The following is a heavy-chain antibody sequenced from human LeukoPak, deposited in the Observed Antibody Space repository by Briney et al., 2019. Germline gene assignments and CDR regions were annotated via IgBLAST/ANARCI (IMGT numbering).Heavy chain of an antibody. V-gene: IGHV3-48*03. CDR1: GFTFKSYE. D-gene: IGHD6-13*01. CDR3: ASQLAFRNYYDMDV. CDR2: ISDSVSSM. Sequence: PGGSLRLSRAASGFTFKSYEMHWVRQARAKGLEWVSYISDSVSSMYYADSVKGRFTISRDNARSSLYLQMNSLRAEDTAVYYCASQLAFRNYYDMDVWGQGTTVTVSS. J-gene: IGHJ6*02.